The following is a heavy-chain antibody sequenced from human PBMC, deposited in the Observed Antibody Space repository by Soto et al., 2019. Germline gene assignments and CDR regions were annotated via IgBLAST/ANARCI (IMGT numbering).Heavy chain of an antibody. Sequence: SETLSLTCTVSGGSISSYYWSWIRQPPGKGLEWIGYIYYSGSTNYNPSLKSRVTISVDTSKNQFSLKLSSVTAADTAVYYCARDRTPYCTNGVCPPDAFDIWGQGTMVTVSS. D-gene: IGHD2-8*01. CDR3: ARDRTPYCTNGVCPPDAFDI. J-gene: IGHJ3*02. CDR2: IYYSGST. CDR1: GGSISSYY. V-gene: IGHV4-59*01.